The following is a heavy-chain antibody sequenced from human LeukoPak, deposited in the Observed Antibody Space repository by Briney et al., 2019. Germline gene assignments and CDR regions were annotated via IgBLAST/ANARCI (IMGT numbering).Heavy chain of an antibody. CDR2: INHSGST. J-gene: IGHJ4*02. Sequence: PSETLSLTCAVYGGSFSGYYWSWIRQPPGKGLEWIGEINHSGSTNYNPSLKSRVTMSVDTSKNQFSLKLSSVTAADMAVYYCARVRWFGIFDYWGQGTLVTVSS. D-gene: IGHD3-10*01. CDR1: GGSFSGYY. V-gene: IGHV4-34*01. CDR3: ARVRWFGIFDY.